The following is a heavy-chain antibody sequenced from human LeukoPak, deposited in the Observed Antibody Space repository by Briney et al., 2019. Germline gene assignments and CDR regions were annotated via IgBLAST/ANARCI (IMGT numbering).Heavy chain of an antibody. CDR1: GFTFSSYG. V-gene: IGHV3-30*18. CDR3: AKGGWLQSPTDY. D-gene: IGHD5-24*01. J-gene: IGHJ4*02. CDR2: ISYDGSSK. Sequence: PGGSLRLSCAASGFTFSSYGMHWVRQAPGKGLEWAEVISYDGSSKYYADSVKGRFTISRDNSKNTLYLQMNSLRAEDTAVYFCAKGGWLQSPTDYWGQGTLVTVSS.